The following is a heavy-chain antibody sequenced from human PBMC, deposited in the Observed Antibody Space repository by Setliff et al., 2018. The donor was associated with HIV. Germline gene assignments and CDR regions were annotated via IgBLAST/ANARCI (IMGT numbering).Heavy chain of an antibody. D-gene: IGHD6-19*01. CDR3: ARGSPEAYQDSGWYN. J-gene: IGHJ4*02. CDR2: IYRNGST. V-gene: IGHV4-61*02. Sequence: KPSETLSLTCTVSGGSISSGSFFCSWMRQSAGKGLEWIGRIYRNGSTSYNPSLKGRVTISVETSKNQFSVRLNSVTAADTAVYYCARGSPEAYQDSGWYNWGQGTLVTVS. CDR1: GGSISSGSFF.